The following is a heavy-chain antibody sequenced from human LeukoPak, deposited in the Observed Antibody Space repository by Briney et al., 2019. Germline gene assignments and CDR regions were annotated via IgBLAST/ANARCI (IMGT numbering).Heavy chain of an antibody. CDR2: IYYSGTT. Sequence: PSEALSLTCTVSGGSISSYYWSWIRQPPGKGLEWIGYIYYSGTTNYNPSLKSRVTISVDTSRNQFSLKLSSVTAADTAVYYCARDSSYYFDYWGQGTLVTVSS. D-gene: IGHD6-6*01. J-gene: IGHJ4*02. CDR3: ARDSSYYFDY. CDR1: GGSISSYY. V-gene: IGHV4-59*01.